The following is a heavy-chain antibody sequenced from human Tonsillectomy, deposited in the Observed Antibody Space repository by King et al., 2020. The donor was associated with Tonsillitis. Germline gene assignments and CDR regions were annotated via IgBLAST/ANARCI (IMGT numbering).Heavy chain of an antibody. CDR3: ARPTADYYFDC. CDR2: IYHGGST. Sequence: VQLQESGPGLVKPSETLSLTCTVSGYSIISGYYWGWIRQPPGKGLEWIGSIYHGGSTYYNPSLKSRVTISVDTSKNQFSLKLSSVTAADTAVYYCARPTADYYFDCWGQGTLVTVSS. CDR1: GYSIISGYY. J-gene: IGHJ4*02. D-gene: IGHD4-11*01. V-gene: IGHV4-38-2*02.